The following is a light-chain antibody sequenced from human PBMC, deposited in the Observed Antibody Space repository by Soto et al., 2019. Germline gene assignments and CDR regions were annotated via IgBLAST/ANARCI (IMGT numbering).Light chain of an antibody. J-gene: IGLJ1*01. CDR1: SSDVGRYTY. CDR3: TSYTSTSTPYV. Sequence: QSVLTQPASWSGSPGQSITISCARTSSDVGRYTYVSWYQQHPGKAPKLIIYDVYNRPSGVSNRFSGSKSGNTASLTISGLQAEDEADYYCTSYTSTSTPYVFGGGTKVTVL. V-gene: IGLV2-14*01. CDR2: DVY.